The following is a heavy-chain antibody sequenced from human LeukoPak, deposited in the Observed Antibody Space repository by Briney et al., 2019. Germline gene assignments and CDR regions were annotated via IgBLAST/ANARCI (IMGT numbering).Heavy chain of an antibody. V-gene: IGHV3-30*18. D-gene: IGHD3-9*01. CDR3: AKGDYDILTGSGPGFDY. CDR1: GFTFSSYG. Sequence: PGRSLRLSCAASGFTFSSYGMHWVRQAPGKGLEWVAVISYDGSNKYYADSVKGRFTISRDNPKNTLYLQMNSLRAEDTAVYYCAKGDYDILTGSGPGFDYWGQGTLVTVSS. CDR2: ISYDGSNK. J-gene: IGHJ4*02.